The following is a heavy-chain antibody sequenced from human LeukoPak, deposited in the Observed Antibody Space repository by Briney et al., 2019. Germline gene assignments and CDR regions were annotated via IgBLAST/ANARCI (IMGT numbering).Heavy chain of an antibody. V-gene: IGHV3-21*01. CDR1: GFTFSSYS. CDR2: ISSSSSYI. CDR3: ARDVTFPDAFDI. Sequence: GGSLRLSRAASGFTFSSYSMNWVRQAPGKGLEWVSSISSSSSYIYYADSVKGRFTISRDNAKNSLYLQMNSLRAEDTAVYYCARDVTFPDAFDIWGQGTMVTVSS. D-gene: IGHD2-21*02. J-gene: IGHJ3*02.